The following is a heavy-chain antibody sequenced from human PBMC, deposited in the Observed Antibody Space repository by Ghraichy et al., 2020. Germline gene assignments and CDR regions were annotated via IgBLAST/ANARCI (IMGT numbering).Heavy chain of an antibody. V-gene: IGHV4-4*07. CDR1: GGSISNYY. Sequence: SETLSLTCTVSGGSISNYYWSWIRQPAGKGLEWIGRIHTSGSTNSNPSLKSRVTMSVDTSKNQFSLKLSSVTAADTAVYYCARAPFQTGKFDYWGQGTLVTVPS. J-gene: IGHJ4*02. CDR2: IHTSGST. CDR3: ARAPFQTGKFDY. D-gene: IGHD1-1*01.